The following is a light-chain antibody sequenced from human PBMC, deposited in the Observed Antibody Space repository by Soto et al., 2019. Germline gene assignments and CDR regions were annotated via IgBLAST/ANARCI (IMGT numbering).Light chain of an antibody. CDR3: QQYGSSPRT. V-gene: IGKV3-20*01. J-gene: IGKJ1*01. CDR1: QSVSSY. CDR2: DAS. Sequence: EIVLTQSPATLSLSPGERATLSCRASQSVSSYLAWYQQKPGQAPRLLIYDASNRATGIPDRFSGGGSGTDFTLTISRLEPEDFAVYYCQQYGSSPRTFGQGTKVDI.